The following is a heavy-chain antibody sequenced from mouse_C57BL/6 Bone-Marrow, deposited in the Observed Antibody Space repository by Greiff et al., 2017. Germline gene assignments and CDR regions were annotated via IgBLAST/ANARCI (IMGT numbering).Heavy chain of an antibody. CDR2: IDPSDSYT. J-gene: IGHJ2*01. CDR1: GYTFTSYW. V-gene: IGHV1-50*01. CDR3: AREGWLPFDY. Sequence: QVQLQQSGAELVKPGASVKLSCKASGYTFTSYWMQWVKQRPGQGLEWIGEIDPSDSYTNYNQKFKGKATLTVDTSSSTAYMQLSSLTSEDSAVYYCAREGWLPFDYWGQGTTLTVSS. D-gene: IGHD2-3*01.